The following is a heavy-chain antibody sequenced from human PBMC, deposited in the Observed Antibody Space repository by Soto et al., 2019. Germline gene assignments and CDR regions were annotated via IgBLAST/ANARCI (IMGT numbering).Heavy chain of an antibody. D-gene: IGHD6-13*01. Sequence: TSETLSLTCSVSGASISADYWSWIRQPPGKRLEYIGFIYKGGSPNYNPSLESRVTISPDKSKNQVSLKLTSVTAADTAVYYCARHQSHSSSYVDPWGQGTLVTVSS. J-gene: IGHJ5*02. CDR2: IYKGGSP. CDR3: ARHQSHSSSYVDP. CDR1: GASISADY. V-gene: IGHV4-59*01.